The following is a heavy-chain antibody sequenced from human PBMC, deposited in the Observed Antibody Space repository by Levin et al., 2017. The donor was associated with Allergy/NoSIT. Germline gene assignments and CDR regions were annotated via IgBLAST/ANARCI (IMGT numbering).Heavy chain of an antibody. CDR2: IYYSGST. D-gene: IGHD2-2*01. CDR3: ARAGYCSSTSCYEFREVDAFDS. V-gene: IGHV4-31*03. J-gene: IGHJ3*02. Sequence: SQTLSLTCTVSGGSISSGGYYWSWIRQHPGKGLEWIGYIYYSGSTYYNPSLKSRVTISVDTSKNQFSLKLSSVTAADTAVYYCARAGYCSSTSCYEFREVDAFDSWGQGTMVTVSS. CDR1: GGSISSGGYY.